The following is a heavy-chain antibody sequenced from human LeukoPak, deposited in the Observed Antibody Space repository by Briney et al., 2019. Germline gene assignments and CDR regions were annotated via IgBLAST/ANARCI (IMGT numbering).Heavy chain of an antibody. J-gene: IGHJ6*03. CDR1: GFTYSSYE. CDR2: ISSSGSTI. V-gene: IGHV3-48*03. CDR3: AGGYSYGYSYYYYMDV. Sequence: PGGSLRLSCAASGFTYSSYEMNWVRQAPGKGLEWVSYISSSGSTIYYADSVKGRFIISRDNAKNSLYLQMNSLRAEDTAVYYCAGGYSYGYSYYYYMDVWGKGTTVTVSS. D-gene: IGHD5-18*01.